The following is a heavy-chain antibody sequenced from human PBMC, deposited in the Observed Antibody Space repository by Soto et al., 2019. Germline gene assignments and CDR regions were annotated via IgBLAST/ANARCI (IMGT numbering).Heavy chain of an antibody. CDR1: GFTFSNAW. Sequence: GSLRLSCAASGFTFSNAWMNWVRQAPGKGLEWVGRIKSKTDGGTTDYAAPVKGRFTISRDDSKNTLYLQMNSLKTEDTAVYYCTTDPSLYYYDSSGYYYGFDYWGQGTLVTVSS. D-gene: IGHD3-22*01. V-gene: IGHV3-15*07. J-gene: IGHJ4*02. CDR3: TTDPSLYYYDSSGYYYGFDY. CDR2: IKSKTDGGTT.